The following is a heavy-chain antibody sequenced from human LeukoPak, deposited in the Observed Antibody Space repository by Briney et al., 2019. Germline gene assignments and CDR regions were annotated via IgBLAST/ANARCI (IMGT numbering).Heavy chain of an antibody. CDR2: ISGSGGST. D-gene: IGHD6-13*01. J-gene: IGHJ4*02. CDR3: AKGHSSSWYVVYFDY. CDR1: GFTFSSYA. Sequence: GGSLRLSCAASGFTFSSYAMSWVRQAPGEGLEWISTISGSGGSTYYADSVKGRFTISRDNSKNTLYLQMNSLRAEGTAIYYCAKGHSSSWYVVYFDYWGQGTLVTVSS. V-gene: IGHV3-23*01.